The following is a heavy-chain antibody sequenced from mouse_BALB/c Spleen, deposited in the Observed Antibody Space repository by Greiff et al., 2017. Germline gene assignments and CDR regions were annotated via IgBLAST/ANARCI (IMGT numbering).Heavy chain of an antibody. CDR1: GFSLTSYG. V-gene: IGHV2-9*02. J-gene: IGHJ4*01. CDR3: ARDPGYRYNYYAMDY. D-gene: IGHD2-14*01. CDR2: IWAGGST. Sequence: VKLMESGPGLVAPSQSLSITCTVSGFSLTSYGVHWVRQPPGKGLEWLGVIWAGGSTNYNSALMSRLSISKDNSKSQVFLKMNSLQTDDTAMYYCARDPGYRYNYYAMDYWGQGTSVTVSS.